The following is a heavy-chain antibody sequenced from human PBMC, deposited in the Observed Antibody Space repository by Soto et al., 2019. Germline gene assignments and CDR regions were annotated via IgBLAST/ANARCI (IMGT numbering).Heavy chain of an antibody. J-gene: IGHJ1*01. V-gene: IGHV3-23*01. CDR2: ISGGGDFT. CDR1: GFTFSSYA. D-gene: IGHD6-19*01. Sequence: GGSLRFSCAVSGFTFSSYAMSWVRQAPGKGLEWVSAISGGGDFTYYADSVKGRFTISRDNSKDTFYLQMNSLRAEDTALYYCAKDLRDFYRSGWYPPNNGEYFQNWGQGTLVTVSS. CDR3: AKDLRDFYRSGWYPPNNGEYFQN.